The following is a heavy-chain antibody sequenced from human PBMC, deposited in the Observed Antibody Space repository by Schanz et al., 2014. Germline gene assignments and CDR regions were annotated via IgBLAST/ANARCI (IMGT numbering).Heavy chain of an antibody. D-gene: IGHD4-17*01. CDR1: GYTFISYG. CDR3: ARVVRSDYLSELDF. V-gene: IGHV1-18*01. CDR2: ISPYNGNT. J-gene: IGHJ4*02. Sequence: QVQLVQSGAEVKKPGASVKVSCKASGYTFISYGIKWVRQAPGQGLEWMGWISPYNGNTKYAEKLEDRVTMTTDISTSTAYMQLSSLTSDDTAVYYCARVVRSDYLSELDFWGQGTLITVSS.